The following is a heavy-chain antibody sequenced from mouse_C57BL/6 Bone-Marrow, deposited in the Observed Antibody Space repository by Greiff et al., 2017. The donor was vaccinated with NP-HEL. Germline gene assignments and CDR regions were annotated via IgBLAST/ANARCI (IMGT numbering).Heavy chain of an antibody. J-gene: IGHJ4*01. CDR2: IDPSDSYT. CDR3: ARSDYGSSLLYYAMDY. D-gene: IGHD1-1*01. CDR1: GYTFTSYW. V-gene: IGHV1-50*01. Sequence: QVQLQQPGAELVKPGASVKLSCKASGYTFTSYWMQWVKQRPGQGLEWIGEIDPSDSYTNYNQKFKGKATLTVDTSSSTAYMQLSSLTSEDSAVYYCARSDYGSSLLYYAMDYWGQGTSVTVSS.